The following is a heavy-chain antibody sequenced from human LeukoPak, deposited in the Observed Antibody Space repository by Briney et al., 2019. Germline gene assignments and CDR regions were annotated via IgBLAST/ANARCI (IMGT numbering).Heavy chain of an antibody. V-gene: IGHV1-18*01. Sequence: ASVKVSCKASGYTFTSYGISWVRQAPGQGLEWMGWIGAYNGNTNYAQKLQGRVTMTTDTSTSTAYMELRSLRSDDTAVYYCARDYYDSSGFNWFDPWGQGALVTVSS. CDR2: IGAYNGNT. J-gene: IGHJ5*02. CDR1: GYTFTSYG. D-gene: IGHD3-22*01. CDR3: ARDYYDSSGFNWFDP.